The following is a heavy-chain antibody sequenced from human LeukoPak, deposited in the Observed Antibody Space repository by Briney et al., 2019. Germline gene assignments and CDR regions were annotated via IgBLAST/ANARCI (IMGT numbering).Heavy chain of an antibody. J-gene: IGHJ4*02. Sequence: GASVKVSCKASGGTFSSYAISWVRQAPGQGLEWMGGIIPIFGTANYAQKFQGRVTITTDEPTSTAYMELSSLRSEDTAVYYCARALDYYEYYFDYWGQGTLVTVSS. CDR1: GGTFSSYA. D-gene: IGHD3-22*01. CDR2: IIPIFGTA. CDR3: ARALDYYEYYFDY. V-gene: IGHV1-69*05.